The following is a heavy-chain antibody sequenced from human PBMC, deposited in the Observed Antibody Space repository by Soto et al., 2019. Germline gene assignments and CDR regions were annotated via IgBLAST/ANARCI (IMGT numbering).Heavy chain of an antibody. D-gene: IGHD3-9*01. CDR1: GGTFSSYT. CDR3: ARVGTAGYYYYGMDV. J-gene: IGHJ6*02. Sequence: QVQLVQSGAEVKKPGCSVKVSCKASGGTFSSYTISWVRQAPGQGLEWMGRIIPILGIANYAQKLQGRVTVTADKSTSTAYMELSSLRSEDTAVYYCARVGTAGYYYYGMDVWGQGTTVTVSS. V-gene: IGHV1-69*02. CDR2: IIPILGIA.